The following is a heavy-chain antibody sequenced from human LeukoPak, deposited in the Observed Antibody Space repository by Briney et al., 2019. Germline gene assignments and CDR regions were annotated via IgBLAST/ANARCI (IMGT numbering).Heavy chain of an antibody. V-gene: IGHV3-23*01. CDR1: GFTFSSYA. D-gene: IGHD3-10*01. Sequence: GGSLRLSCAASGFTFSSYAMSWVRQAPGKGLEWVSAISGSGGSTYYADSVEGRFTISRDNSKNTLYLQMNSLRAEDTAVYYCAKDITMVRGVDAFDYWGQGTLVTVSS. CDR2: ISGSGGST. J-gene: IGHJ4*02. CDR3: AKDITMVRGVDAFDY.